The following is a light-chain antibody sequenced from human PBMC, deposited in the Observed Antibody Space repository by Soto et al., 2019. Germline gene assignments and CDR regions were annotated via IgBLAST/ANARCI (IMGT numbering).Light chain of an antibody. Sequence: QSALTQPASVSGSPGQSITISCTGTSSDVGSYILVSWYQQYPGKAPKLMIFEVNKRPSGVSNRFSGSKSGNTASLTISGLQGGDEAHYYCCSYAGSNTFVFGGGTKLTVL. CDR2: EVN. CDR3: CSYAGSNTFV. CDR1: SSDVGSYIL. V-gene: IGLV2-23*02. J-gene: IGLJ2*01.